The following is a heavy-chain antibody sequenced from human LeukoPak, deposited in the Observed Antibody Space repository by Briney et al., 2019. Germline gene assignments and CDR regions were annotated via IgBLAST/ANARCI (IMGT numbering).Heavy chain of an antibody. CDR1: GGSINSGSYY. CDR2: IYTSGST. J-gene: IGHJ5*02. V-gene: IGHV4-61*02. CDR3: ARFTPQGYGWGGYNRFDP. D-gene: IGHD3-16*01. Sequence: PSQTLPLTCTVSGGSINSGSYYWSWIRQPAGKGLEWIGRIYTSGSTNYNPSLKSRVTISVDTSKNQFSLNLTSVTAADTAVYYCARFTPQGYGWGGYNRFDPWGQGTLVTVSS.